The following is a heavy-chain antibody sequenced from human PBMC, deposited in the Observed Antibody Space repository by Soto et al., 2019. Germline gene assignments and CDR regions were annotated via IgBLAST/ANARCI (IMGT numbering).Heavy chain of an antibody. CDR3: EKGVKWERPLEC. CDR1: GFTFSNYA. CDR2: ISNSGGST. Sequence: EVQLLESGGGLVQPGGSLRLSCAASGFTFSNYAMSWVRQAPGKGLEWVSAISNSGGSTYYADSVKGRFTISRDNSKNTLYLQMNSLGAEDTAVYHCEKGVKWERPLECWGQGTLVTVSS. D-gene: IGHD1-26*01. V-gene: IGHV3-23*01. J-gene: IGHJ4*02.